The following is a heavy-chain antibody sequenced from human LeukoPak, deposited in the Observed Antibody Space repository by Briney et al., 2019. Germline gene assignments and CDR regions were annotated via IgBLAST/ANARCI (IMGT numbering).Heavy chain of an antibody. V-gene: IGHV1-69*04. Sequence: ASVKVSCKASGGTFSSCAISWVRQAPGQGLEWMGRIIPILGIANYAQKFQGRVTITADKSTSTAYMELSSLRSEDTAVYYCARGRGSDAFDIWGQGTMVTVSS. CDR3: ARGRGSDAFDI. CDR1: GGTFSSCA. J-gene: IGHJ3*02. CDR2: IIPILGIA.